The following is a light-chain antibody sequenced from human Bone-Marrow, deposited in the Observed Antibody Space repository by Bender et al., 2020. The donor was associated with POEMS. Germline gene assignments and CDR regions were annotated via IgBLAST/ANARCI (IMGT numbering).Light chain of an antibody. Sequence: QSALTQPASVSGSPGQSVTISCTGTSSDVGGYNYVSWYQQHPGKVPKLMIYEINKWPSGVPDRFSGSKSGNTASLTISGLQAEDEADYYCQSYDNSLGGWVFGGGTKLTVL. CDR1: SSDVGGYNY. CDR3: QSYDNSLGGWV. V-gene: IGLV2-11*01. CDR2: EIN. J-gene: IGLJ3*02.